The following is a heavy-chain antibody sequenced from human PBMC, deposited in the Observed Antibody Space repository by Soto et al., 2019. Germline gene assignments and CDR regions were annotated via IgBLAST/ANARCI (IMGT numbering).Heavy chain of an antibody. CDR2: INPNSGAT. CDR1: GYSFSQYY. J-gene: IGHJ6*03. V-gene: IGHV1-2*02. CDR3: ARESGGATATLDYYYFYMDV. D-gene: IGHD5-12*01. Sequence: QVQLVQSGAEVEKPGASVTVSCKASGYSFSQYYLHWVRQAPGQGPEWMGWINPNSGATKYAQKFQGRVTMIRDTSVRTAFMELKWLQSDDTAVYYCARESGGATATLDYYYFYMDVWGRGTTVTVSS.